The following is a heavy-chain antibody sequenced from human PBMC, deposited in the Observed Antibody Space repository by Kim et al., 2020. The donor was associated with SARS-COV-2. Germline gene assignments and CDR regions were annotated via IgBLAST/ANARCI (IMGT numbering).Heavy chain of an antibody. J-gene: IGHJ4*01. CDR3: ARGRPIYDFWSGYHVLFD. Sequence: SETLSLTCAVYGGSFSGYYWSWIRQPPGKGLEWIGEINHSGSTNYNPSLKSRVTISVDTSKNQFSLKLSSVTAADTAVYYCARGRPIYDFWSGYHVLFD. V-gene: IGHV4-34*01. CDR2: INHSGST. CDR1: GGSFSGYY. D-gene: IGHD3-3*01.